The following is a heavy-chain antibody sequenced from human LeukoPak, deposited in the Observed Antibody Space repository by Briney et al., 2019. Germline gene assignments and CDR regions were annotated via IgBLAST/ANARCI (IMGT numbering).Heavy chain of an antibody. V-gene: IGHV3-7*03. CDR2: IKQDGSEK. J-gene: IGHJ4*02. D-gene: IGHD3-22*01. CDR3: ARVTGYMIEDYFDY. CDR1: GFTLSNYW. Sequence: GGSLRLSCAASGFTLSNYWMSWVRQAPGKGLEWVANIKQDGSEKYYVDSVKGRFTISRDNAKNSLYLQMNNLRAEDTAVYYCARVTGYMIEDYFDYWGQGTLVTVSS.